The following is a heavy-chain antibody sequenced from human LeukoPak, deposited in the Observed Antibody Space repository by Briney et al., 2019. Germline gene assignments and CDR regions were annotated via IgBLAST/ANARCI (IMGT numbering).Heavy chain of an antibody. CDR3: AKDGDYYDSSGPHYFDY. D-gene: IGHD3-22*01. CDR2: ISGSGGST. J-gene: IGHJ4*02. V-gene: IGHV3-23*01. CDR1: GFTFSSYA. Sequence: GGSLRLSCAASGFTFSSYAMSWVRQAPGKGLEWVTAISGSGGSTYYADSVKGRFTISRDNSKNTLYLQMNSLRAEDTAVYYCAKDGDYYDSSGPHYFDYWGQGTLVTVSS.